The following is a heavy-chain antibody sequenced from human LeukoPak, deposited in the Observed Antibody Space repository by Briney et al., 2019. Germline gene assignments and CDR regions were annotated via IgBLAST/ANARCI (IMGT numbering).Heavy chain of an antibody. J-gene: IGHJ5*02. D-gene: IGHD6-13*01. V-gene: IGHV4-39*07. CDR1: GGSVGSSDYY. CDR3: AIAAAGTNWFDP. Sequence: SETLSLTCTVSGGSVGSSDYYWDWMRQPPGKGLEWIGSIYYSGSTYYNPSLKSRVTISVDRSKNQFSLKLSSVTAADTAVYYCAIAAAGTNWFDPWGQGTLVTVSS. CDR2: IYYSGST.